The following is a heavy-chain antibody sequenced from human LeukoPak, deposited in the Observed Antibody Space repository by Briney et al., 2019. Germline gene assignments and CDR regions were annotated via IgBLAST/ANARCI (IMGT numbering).Heavy chain of an antibody. CDR2: IYSGGST. Sequence: TGGSLRLSCEPSGFTFISNYMSWVRKPPGKGLEWVSVIYSGGSTYYADSVKGRFTISRDNSKNTLYLQMNSLRAEDTAVYYCATPLAVAGPFDAFDIWGQGTMVTVSS. CDR1: GFTFISNY. V-gene: IGHV3-53*01. CDR3: ATPLAVAGPFDAFDI. D-gene: IGHD6-19*01. J-gene: IGHJ3*02.